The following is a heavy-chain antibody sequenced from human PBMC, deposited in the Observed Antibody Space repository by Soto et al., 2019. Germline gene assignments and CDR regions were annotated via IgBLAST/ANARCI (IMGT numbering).Heavy chain of an antibody. Sequence: QVQLVQSGAEVKKPGSSVKVSCKASGGTFSSYAISWVRQAPGQGLEWMGGIIPIFGTANYAQKFQGRVTITADESXXTAYRELSSLRSEDTAVYYCARATPGGGDWDAFDIWGQGTMVTVSS. CDR3: ARATPGGGDWDAFDI. D-gene: IGHD2-21*01. J-gene: IGHJ3*02. CDR1: GGTFSSYA. V-gene: IGHV1-69*12. CDR2: IIPIFGTA.